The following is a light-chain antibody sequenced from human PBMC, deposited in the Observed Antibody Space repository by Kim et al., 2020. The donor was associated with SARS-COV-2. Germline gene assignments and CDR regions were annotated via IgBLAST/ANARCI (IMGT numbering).Light chain of an antibody. CDR1: QIVRSN. CDR2: DAS. CDR3: QQYHLWPIT. J-gene: IGKJ5*01. V-gene: IGKV3-15*01. Sequence: SPGERATPSFRASQIVRSNLAWYQQNPGQAPRLLTSDASTRATGIPARFSGSGSGTEFTLTISSLQSEDFAVYYCQQYHLWPITFGQGTRLEIK.